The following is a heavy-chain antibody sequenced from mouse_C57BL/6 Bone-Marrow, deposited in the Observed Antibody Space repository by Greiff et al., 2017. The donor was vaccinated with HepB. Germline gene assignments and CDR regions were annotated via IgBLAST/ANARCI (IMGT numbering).Heavy chain of an antibody. CDR1: GYTFTSYW. J-gene: IGHJ4*01. CDR2: IYPGSGST. V-gene: IGHV1-55*01. CDR3: ARGEGGDYYAMDY. Sequence: QVQLQQPGAELVKPGASVKMSCKASGYTFTSYWITWVKQRPGQGLEWIGDIYPGSGSTNYNEKFKSKATLTVDTSSSTAYMQLSSLTSEDSAVYYCARGEGGDYYAMDYWGQGTSVTVSS.